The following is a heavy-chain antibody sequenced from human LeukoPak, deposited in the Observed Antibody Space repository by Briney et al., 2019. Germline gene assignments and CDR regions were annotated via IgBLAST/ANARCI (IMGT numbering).Heavy chain of an antibody. CDR1: GFTFSSYS. V-gene: IGHV3-21*01. CDR3: ATGGDYYDSSGYYTPYYYYYYMDV. J-gene: IGHJ6*03. CDR2: ISSSSSYI. D-gene: IGHD3-22*01. Sequence: PGGSLRLSCAASGFTFSSYSMNWVRQAPGKGLEWVSSISSSSSYIYYADSVKGRFTISRDNAKNSLYLQMNSLRAEDTAVYYCATGGDYYDSSGYYTPYYYYYYMDVWGKGTTVTISS.